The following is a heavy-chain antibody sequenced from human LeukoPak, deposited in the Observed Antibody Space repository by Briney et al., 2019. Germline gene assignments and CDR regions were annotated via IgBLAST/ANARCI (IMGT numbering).Heavy chain of an antibody. V-gene: IGHV4-31*03. J-gene: IGHJ4*02. D-gene: IGHD4-23*01. CDR2: IYYGGST. CDR3: ARGAQWRPNYGGNFRDYRFDY. CDR1: GGSISSGGYY. Sequence: SETLSLTCTVSGGSISSGGYYWSWIRQHPGKGLEWIGYIYYGGSTYYNPSLKSRVTISVDTSKNQFSLKLSSVTAEDTAVYYCARGAQWRPNYGGNFRDYRFDYWGQGTLVTASS.